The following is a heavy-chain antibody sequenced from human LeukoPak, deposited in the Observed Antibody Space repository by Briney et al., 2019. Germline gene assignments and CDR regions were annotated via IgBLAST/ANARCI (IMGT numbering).Heavy chain of an antibody. D-gene: IGHD5-18*01. V-gene: IGHV3-53*01. CDR1: GFTVSSNY. J-gene: IGHJ4*02. Sequence: GGSLRLSCAASGFTVSSNYMSWVRQAPGKGLEWVSVIYSGSSTYYADSVKGRFTISRDNSKNTLYLQMNSLRAEDTAVYYCARGSGYSYGLYYFDYWGQGTLVTVSS. CDR3: ARGSGYSYGLYYFDY. CDR2: IYSGSST.